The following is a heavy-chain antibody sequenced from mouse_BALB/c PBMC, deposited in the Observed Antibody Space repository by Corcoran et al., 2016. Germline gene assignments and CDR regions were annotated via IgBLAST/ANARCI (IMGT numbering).Heavy chain of an antibody. CDR3: VRGRTGYYYAMDY. CDR1: GYSFTGYY. J-gene: IGHJ4*01. Sequence: LVKTGASVKISCKASGYSFTGYYMHWVKQSHGKSLEWIGYISCYNGATSYNQKFKGKATFTVDTSSSTAYMQFNSLTSEDSAVYYCVRGRTGYYYAMDYWGQGLSVTVSS. V-gene: IGHV1S34*01. CDR2: ISCYNGAT. D-gene: IGHD4-1*01.